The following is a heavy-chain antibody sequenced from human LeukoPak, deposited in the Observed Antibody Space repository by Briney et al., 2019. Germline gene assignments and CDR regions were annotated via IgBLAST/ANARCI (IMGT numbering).Heavy chain of an antibody. Sequence: SVKVSCKASGGTFSSYAISWVRQAPGQGLEWMGGIIPIFGTANYAQRFQGRVTITADESTSTAYMELSSLRSEDTAVYYCARSGNYYGSGSCPFDPWGQGTLVTVSS. D-gene: IGHD3-10*01. V-gene: IGHV1-69*01. CDR1: GGTFSSYA. J-gene: IGHJ5*02. CDR2: IIPIFGTA. CDR3: ARSGNYYGSGSCPFDP.